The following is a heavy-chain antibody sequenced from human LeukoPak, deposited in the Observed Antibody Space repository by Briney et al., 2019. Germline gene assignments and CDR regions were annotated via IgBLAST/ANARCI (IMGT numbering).Heavy chain of an antibody. J-gene: IGHJ4*02. Sequence: SETLSLTCTVSGGSISTSNYYWGWIRQPPGKGLEWIGRIYTSGSTNYNPSLKSRVTISVDTSKNQFSLKLSSVTAADTAVYYCARARGSGSYPYYFDYWGQGTLVTVSS. V-gene: IGHV4-39*07. D-gene: IGHD3-10*01. CDR3: ARARGSGSYPYYFDY. CDR1: GGSISTSNYY. CDR2: IYTSGST.